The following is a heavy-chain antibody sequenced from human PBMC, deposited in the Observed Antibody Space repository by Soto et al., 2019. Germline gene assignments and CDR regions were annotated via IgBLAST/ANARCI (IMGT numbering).Heavy chain of an antibody. CDR2: IYHSGST. CDR1: GGSISSGGYS. V-gene: IGHV4-30-2*01. Sequence: PSETLSLTCTVSGGSISSGGYSWSWIRQPPGKGLEWIGYIYHSGSTYYNPSLKSRVTISVDTSKNQFSLKLSSVTAADTAVYYCARDLQYSRLFYGMDVWGQGTTVTVSS. J-gene: IGHJ6*02. D-gene: IGHD6-13*01. CDR3: ARDLQYSRLFYGMDV.